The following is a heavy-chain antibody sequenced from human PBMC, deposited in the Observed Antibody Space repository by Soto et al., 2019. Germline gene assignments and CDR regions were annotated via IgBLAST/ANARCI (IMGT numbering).Heavy chain of an antibody. V-gene: IGHV3-74*01. J-gene: IGHJ6*02. CDR3: ARGQHSSAWYRDYYYCCMEV. CDR2: INSDGSST. Sequence: EVQLVESGGGLVQPGGSLRLSCAASGFTFSSYWMHWVRQAPGKGLVWVLRINSDGSSTSYADSVKGRFTISRDTAKNTLYLQMNSLRAEDRAVYYCARGQHSSAWYRDYYYCCMEVWGQGTTVTVSS. D-gene: IGHD6-19*01. CDR1: GFTFSSYW.